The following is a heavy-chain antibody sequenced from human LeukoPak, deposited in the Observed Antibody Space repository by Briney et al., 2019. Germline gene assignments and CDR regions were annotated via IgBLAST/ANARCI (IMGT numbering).Heavy chain of an antibody. J-gene: IGHJ6*02. V-gene: IGHV1-69*13. CDR2: IIPIFGTA. CDR1: GGTFSGYA. Sequence: SVKVSCKASGGTFSGYAISWVRQAPGQGLEWMGGIIPIFGTANYAQKFQGRVTITADESTSTAYMELSSLRSEDTAVYYCARRYCSGGSCYSDYYYYYGMDVWGQGTTVTVSS. D-gene: IGHD2-15*01. CDR3: ARRYCSGGSCYSDYYYYYGMDV.